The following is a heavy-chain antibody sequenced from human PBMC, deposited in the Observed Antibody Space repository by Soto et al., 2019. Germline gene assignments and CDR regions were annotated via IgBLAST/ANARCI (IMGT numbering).Heavy chain of an antibody. Sequence: QVQLVESGGGVVQPGRSLRLSCAASGFTFSSCGMHWVRQAPGKGLEWVAVLAYDGSNKYYADSVKGRLTISRDNSKNSLYLQMNSLRVEDTAVYYCAKDSAAQYFEGYMDVWGKGTTVTVSS. V-gene: IGHV3-30*18. J-gene: IGHJ6*03. CDR1: GFTFSSCG. CDR2: LAYDGSNK. D-gene: IGHD3-9*01. CDR3: AKDSAAQYFEGYMDV.